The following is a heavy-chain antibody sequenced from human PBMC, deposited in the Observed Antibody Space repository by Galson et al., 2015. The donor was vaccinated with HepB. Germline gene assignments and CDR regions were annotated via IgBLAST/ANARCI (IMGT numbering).Heavy chain of an antibody. V-gene: IGHV1-69*13. CDR1: GATFHNYI. J-gene: IGHJ4*02. Sequence: SVKVSCKASGATFHNYILNWVRQAPGQGLEWVGGIHSVFGTVKTAQKFQGRVTFTADASTNTAHMELRSLRSDDTAVYFCVRELSHWGQGTLVSVS. CDR2: IHSVFGTV. CDR3: VRELSH.